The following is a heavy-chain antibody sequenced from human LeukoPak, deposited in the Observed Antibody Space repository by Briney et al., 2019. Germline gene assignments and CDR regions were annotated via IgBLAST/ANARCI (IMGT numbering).Heavy chain of an antibody. CDR1: GFTFSSYA. CDR2: ISGSGGSA. CDR3: AKDQYSSGLDAFDI. D-gene: IGHD6-19*01. V-gene: IGHV3-23*01. J-gene: IGHJ3*02. Sequence: RPGGSLRLSCAASGFTFSSYAMSWVRQAPGKGLEWVSAISGSGGSAYYADSVKGRFTISRDNSKNTLYLQMNSLRAEDTAVYYRAKDQYSSGLDAFDIWGQGTMVTVSS.